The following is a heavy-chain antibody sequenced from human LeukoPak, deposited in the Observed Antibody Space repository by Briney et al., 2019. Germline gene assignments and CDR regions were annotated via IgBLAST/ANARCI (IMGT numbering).Heavy chain of an antibody. Sequence: PGGSLRLSCAASGFTFSSYAMHWVRQAPGKGLEWVSGITGSGGSTYYAGSVKGRFTISRDNAKNSLYLQMNSLRAEDTAVYYCARDRLRPLWFGELFNNWGQGTLVTVSS. CDR2: ITGSGGST. CDR3: ARDRLRPLWFGELFNN. V-gene: IGHV3-23*01. D-gene: IGHD3-10*01. CDR1: GFTFSSYA. J-gene: IGHJ4*02.